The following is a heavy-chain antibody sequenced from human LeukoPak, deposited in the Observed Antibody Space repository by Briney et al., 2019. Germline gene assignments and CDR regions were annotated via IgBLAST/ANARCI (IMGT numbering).Heavy chain of an antibody. D-gene: IGHD6-19*01. CDR2: IYYSGST. V-gene: IGHV4-59*08. J-gene: IGHJ4*02. CDR3: ARLSSGLFDY. Sequence: SETLSLTCTVSGGSISSYYWSWIRQPPGKGLEWIGYIYYSGSTNYNPSLKSRVTISVDTSKNQFSLKLSSVTAADTAVYYCARLSSGLFDYWGQGTLVTVSS. CDR1: GGSISSYY.